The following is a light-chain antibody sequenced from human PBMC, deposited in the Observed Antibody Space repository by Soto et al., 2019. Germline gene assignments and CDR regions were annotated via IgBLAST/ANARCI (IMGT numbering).Light chain of an antibody. Sequence: DIQMTQSPSSLSASVGDRVTITCRTSQPISDYLNWYQQKPGKAPTLLIYTTSNLQSGVPSRFSGSGSATHFTLTISSLQPEDFATYYCQQHYNTPQTFGQGTKVEI. CDR3: QQHYNTPQT. CDR2: TTS. CDR1: QPISDY. J-gene: IGKJ1*01. V-gene: IGKV1-39*01.